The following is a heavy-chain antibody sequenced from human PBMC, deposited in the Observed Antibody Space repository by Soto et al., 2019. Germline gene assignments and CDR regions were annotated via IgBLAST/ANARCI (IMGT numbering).Heavy chain of an antibody. V-gene: IGHV1-8*01. J-gene: IGHJ4*02. D-gene: IGHD1-26*01. CDR2: MNPNSGNT. CDR3: ARGKGGGRYLDY. CDR1: GYTFTSYD. Sequence: QVQLVQSGAEVKKPGASVKVSCKASGYTFTSYDIAWVRQATGQGLEWMGWMNPNSGNTGYAQKFQGRVTMTRNTSRRTAYMKLSSLRSEDTDVYYCARGKGGGRYLDYWGQGSRVTVSS.